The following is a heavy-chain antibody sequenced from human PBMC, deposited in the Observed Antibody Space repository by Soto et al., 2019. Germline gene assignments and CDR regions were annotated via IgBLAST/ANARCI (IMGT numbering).Heavy chain of an antibody. CDR1: GGSISSSSYY. V-gene: IGHV4-39*01. D-gene: IGHD2-15*01. CDR2: IYYSGST. J-gene: IGHJ6*02. Sequence: NPSETLSLTCTVSGGSISSSSYYWGWIRQPPGKGLEWIGSIYYSGSTYYNPSLKSRVTISVDTSKNQFSLKLSSVTAADTAVYYCARRVDYYYGMDVWGQGTTVTVSS. CDR3: ARRVDYYYGMDV.